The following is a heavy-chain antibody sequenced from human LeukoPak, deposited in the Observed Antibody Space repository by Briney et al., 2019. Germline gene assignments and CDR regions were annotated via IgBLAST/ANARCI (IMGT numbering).Heavy chain of an antibody. CDR1: GYTFTSYG. D-gene: IGHD3-22*01. Sequence: SVKVSCKASGYTFTSYGISWVRQAPGQGLEWMGRIIPIFGTANYAQKFQGRVTITTDESTSTAYMELSSLRSEDTAVYYCARGGGYYYDSSGYYTFDYWGQGTLVTVSS. CDR2: IIPIFGTA. J-gene: IGHJ4*02. CDR3: ARGGGYYYDSSGYYTFDY. V-gene: IGHV1-69*05.